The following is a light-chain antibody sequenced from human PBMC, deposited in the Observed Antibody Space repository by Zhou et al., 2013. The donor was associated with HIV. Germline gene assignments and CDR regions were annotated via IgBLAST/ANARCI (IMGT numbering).Light chain of an antibody. Sequence: IQMTQSPSSLSASVGDRVSITCRASQGIGNDLGWYQQKPGKAPQRLVYGASTLQPGVPSRFSGSGSGTEFTLTISSLQPEDFATYYCQQSYSTPHGSFGPGTKLDIK. J-gene: IGKJ2*04. CDR3: QQSYSTPHGS. CDR1: QGIGND. CDR2: GAS. V-gene: IGKV1-39*01.